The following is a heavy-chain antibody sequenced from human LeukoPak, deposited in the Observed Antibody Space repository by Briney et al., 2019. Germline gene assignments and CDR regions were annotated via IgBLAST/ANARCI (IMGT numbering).Heavy chain of an antibody. J-gene: IGHJ3*02. V-gene: IGHV1-69*13. CDR1: ENTFTNYY. CDR3: ARDTFPQSLGVRFLEKGDAFDI. Sequence: ASVKVSCKASENTFTNYYMHWVRQAPGQGLEWMGRIIPIFGTANYAQKFQGRVTITADESTSTAYMELSSLRSEDTAVYYCARDTFPQSLGVRFLEKGDAFDIWGQGTMVTVSS. D-gene: IGHD3-3*01. CDR2: IIPIFGTA.